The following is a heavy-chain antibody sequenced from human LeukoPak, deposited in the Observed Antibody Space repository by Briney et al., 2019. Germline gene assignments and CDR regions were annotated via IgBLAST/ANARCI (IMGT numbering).Heavy chain of an antibody. V-gene: IGHV3-21*01. CDR2: ISSGSSYI. Sequence: GGSLRLSCAASGFTFSSYSMNWVRQAPGKGLEWVSSISSGSSYIYYADSVKGRFTVSRDNAKNSLYLQMNSLRAEDTAVYYCAREVNYYGSGSYPGDYWGQGTLVTVSS. CDR1: GFTFSSYS. CDR3: AREVNYYGSGSYPGDY. J-gene: IGHJ4*02. D-gene: IGHD3-10*01.